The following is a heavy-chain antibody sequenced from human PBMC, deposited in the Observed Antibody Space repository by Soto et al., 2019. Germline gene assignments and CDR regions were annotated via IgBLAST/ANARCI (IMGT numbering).Heavy chain of an antibody. V-gene: IGHV3-30-3*01. J-gene: IGHJ4*02. Sequence: HLGGSLRLSCAASGFTFSSYAMHWVRQAPGKGLEWVAVISYDGSNKYYADSVKGRFTISRDNSKNTLYLQMNSLRAEDTAVYYCARDISSGWSNVDYWGQGTLVTVSS. D-gene: IGHD6-19*01. CDR1: GFTFSSYA. CDR3: ARDISSGWSNVDY. CDR2: ISYDGSNK.